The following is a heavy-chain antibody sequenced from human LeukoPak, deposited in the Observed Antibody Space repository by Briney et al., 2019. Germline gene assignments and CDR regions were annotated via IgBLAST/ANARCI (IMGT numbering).Heavy chain of an antibody. CDR1: GGSISSSSYY. D-gene: IGHD3-3*01. CDR2: IYYSGST. Sequence: SETLSLTCSVSGGSISSSSYYWGWIRQPPGKGLEGIGSIYYSGSTYYNPSLKSRVTISVDTSKNQFSLKLSSVTAADTAVYYCARLNRSGYYTGRGGPFDYWGQGTLVTVSS. J-gene: IGHJ4*02. CDR3: ARLNRSGYYTGRGGPFDY. V-gene: IGHV4-39*01.